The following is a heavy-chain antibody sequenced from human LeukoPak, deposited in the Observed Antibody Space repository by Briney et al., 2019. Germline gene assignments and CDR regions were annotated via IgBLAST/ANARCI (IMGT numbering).Heavy chain of an antibody. CDR1: GGSISSGSYY. D-gene: IGHD3-10*01. V-gene: IGHV4-61*02. CDR3: ARDLYYYGSGSNWFDP. CDR2: IYTSGST. J-gene: IGHJ5*02. Sequence: KSSETLSLTCTVSGGSISSGSYYWSWIRQPAGKGLEWIGRIYTSGSTNYNPSLKSRVTISIDTSKNQFSLRLSSVTAADTAVYYCARDLYYYGSGSNWFDPWGQGTLVTVSS.